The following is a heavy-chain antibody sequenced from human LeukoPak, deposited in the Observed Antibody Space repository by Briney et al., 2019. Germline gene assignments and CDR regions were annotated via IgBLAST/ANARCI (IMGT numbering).Heavy chain of an antibody. CDR3: ARQKGGLNWFDP. Sequence: SETLSLTCTVSGGSISSSSYHWGWIRQPPGKGLEWIGSIYYSGSTYYNPSLKSRVTISVDTSKNQFSLKLSSVTAADTAVYYCARQKGGLNWFDPWGQGTLVTVSS. CDR2: IYYSGST. V-gene: IGHV4-39*01. J-gene: IGHJ5*02. D-gene: IGHD1-26*01. CDR1: GGSISSSSYH.